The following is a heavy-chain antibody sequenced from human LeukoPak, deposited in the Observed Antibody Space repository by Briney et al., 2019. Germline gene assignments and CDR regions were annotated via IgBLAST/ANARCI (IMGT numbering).Heavy chain of an antibody. Sequence: GGSLRLSCAASGFTFSNAWMSWVRQAPGKGLEWVGRIKSKTDGGTTDYAAPVKGRFTISGDDSKNTLYLQMNSLKTEDTAVYYCTTEYCSSTSCHEYFQHWGQGTLVTVSS. D-gene: IGHD2-2*01. J-gene: IGHJ1*01. CDR3: TTEYCSSTSCHEYFQH. CDR2: IKSKTDGGTT. CDR1: GFTFSNAW. V-gene: IGHV3-15*01.